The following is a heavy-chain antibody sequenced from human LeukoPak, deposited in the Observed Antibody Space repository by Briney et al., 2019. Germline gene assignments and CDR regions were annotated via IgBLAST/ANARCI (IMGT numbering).Heavy chain of an antibody. CDR3: ARAEELLGWHYFDY. Sequence: GASVKVSCKASGYTFTGYYMHWVRQAPGQGLEWMGWISAYNGNTNYAQKLQGRVTMTTDTSTSTAYMELRSLRSDDTAVYYCARAEELLGWHYFDYWGQGTLVTVSS. J-gene: IGHJ4*02. CDR1: GYTFTGYY. V-gene: IGHV1-18*04. CDR2: ISAYNGNT. D-gene: IGHD1-26*01.